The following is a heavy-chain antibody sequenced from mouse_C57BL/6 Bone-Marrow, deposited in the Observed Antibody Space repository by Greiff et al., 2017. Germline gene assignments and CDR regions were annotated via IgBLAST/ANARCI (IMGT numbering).Heavy chain of an antibody. Sequence: VQLQQSGPELVKPGASVKIPCKASGYTFTDYNMDWVKQSHGKSLEWIGDINPNNGGTIYNQKFKGKATLTVDKSSSTAYMELRSLTSEDTAVYYCARGFITTVVATDFYAMDYWGQGTSVTVSS. J-gene: IGHJ4*01. D-gene: IGHD1-1*01. V-gene: IGHV1-18*01. CDR3: ARGFITTVVATDFYAMDY. CDR1: GYTFTDYN. CDR2: INPNNGGT.